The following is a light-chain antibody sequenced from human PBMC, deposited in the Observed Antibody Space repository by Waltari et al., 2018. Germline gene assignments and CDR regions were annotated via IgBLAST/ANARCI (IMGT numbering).Light chain of an antibody. CDR1: QSFSRS. Sequence: EIVLTQSPGTLSLSLGERATASCRTSQSFSRSLAWYQQKPGQAPTLLIYGASTRATGIPDRFSGSGSGTDFSLTISRLKPDDFAVYYCQHYLRLPVTFGQGTTVEI. J-gene: IGKJ1*01. CDR3: QHYLRLPVT. V-gene: IGKV3-20*01. CDR2: GAS.